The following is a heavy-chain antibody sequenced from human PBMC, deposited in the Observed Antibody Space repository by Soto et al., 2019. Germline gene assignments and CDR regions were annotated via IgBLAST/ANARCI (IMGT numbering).Heavy chain of an antibody. J-gene: IGHJ5*02. CDR2: INHRGST. Sequence: PSETLSLTCAVYIGSFSGYYWTWIRQPPGKGLEWIGEINHRGSTKYNPALKGRVTISVDTSKNQISLKLSSVTAADTAVYYCARTEYSGYDGSWFDPWGQGTLVTVSS. D-gene: IGHD5-12*01. CDR1: IGSFSGYY. V-gene: IGHV4-34*01. CDR3: ARTEYSGYDGSWFDP.